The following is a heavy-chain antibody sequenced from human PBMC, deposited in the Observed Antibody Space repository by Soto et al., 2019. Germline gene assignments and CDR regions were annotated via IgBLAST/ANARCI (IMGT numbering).Heavy chain of an antibody. CDR2: INPSGGST. V-gene: IGHV1-46*01. D-gene: IGHD6-6*01. J-gene: IGHJ5*02. CDR1: GYTFTSYY. Sequence: QVQLVQSGAEVKKPGASVKVSCKASGYTFTSYYMHWVRQAPGQGLEWMGIINPSGGSTSYAQKFQGRVTMNRDTSQSTVYMERRSRRAEDTAVYYCERERDRFREQLVRHSWFVPGGQGTLVTVSS. CDR3: ERERDRFREQLVRHSWFVP.